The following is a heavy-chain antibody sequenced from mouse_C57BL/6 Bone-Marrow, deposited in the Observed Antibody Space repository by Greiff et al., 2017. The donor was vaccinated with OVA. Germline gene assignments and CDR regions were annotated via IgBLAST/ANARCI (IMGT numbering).Heavy chain of an antibody. Sequence: VKLQESGAELARPGASVKLSCKASGYTFTSYGISWVKQRTGQGLEWIGEIYPRSGNTYYNEKFKGKATLTADKSSSTAYMELRSLTSEDSAVYFCARGGYYELFDYWGQGTTLTVSS. J-gene: IGHJ2*01. D-gene: IGHD1-1*01. CDR2: IYPRSGNT. V-gene: IGHV1-81*01. CDR1: GYTFTSYG. CDR3: ARGGYYELFDY.